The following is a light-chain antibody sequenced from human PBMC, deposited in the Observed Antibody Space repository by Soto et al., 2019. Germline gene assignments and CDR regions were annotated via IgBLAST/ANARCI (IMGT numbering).Light chain of an antibody. J-gene: IGLJ1*01. CDR3: SSSTSSSPSV. Sequence: QSALTQPASVSGSPGQSITISCTGTSSDVGGYNYVSWYQQHPGKAPKLMIYEVSNRPSGVSNRFSGSKSVNMASLTISGLQAEDEADYYCSSSTSSSPSVFGTGTKLTVL. CDR1: SSDVGGYNY. CDR2: EVS. V-gene: IGLV2-14*01.